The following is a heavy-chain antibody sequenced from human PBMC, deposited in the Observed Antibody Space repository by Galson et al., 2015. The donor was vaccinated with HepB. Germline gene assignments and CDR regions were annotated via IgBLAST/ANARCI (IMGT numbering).Heavy chain of an antibody. V-gene: IGHV1-18*01. D-gene: IGHD1-14*01. J-gene: IGHJ4*02. CDR2: ISAYNGNT. CDR1: GYTFTSYG. CDR3: ARFCRDRRYYYVDY. Sequence: SVKVSCKASGYTFTSYGISWVRQAPGQGLEWMGWISAYNGNTNYAQKLQGRVTMTTDTSTSTAYMELRSLRSGDTAVYYCARFCRDRRYYYVDYWGQGTPVTVSS.